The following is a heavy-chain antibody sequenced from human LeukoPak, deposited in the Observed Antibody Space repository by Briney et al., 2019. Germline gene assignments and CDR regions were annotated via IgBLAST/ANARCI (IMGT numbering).Heavy chain of an antibody. CDR3: ARGWEPYSSSLDY. D-gene: IGHD6-13*01. CDR2: TYYRAKWYN. CDR1: GDSVSSTSAA. V-gene: IGHV6-1*01. J-gene: IGHJ4*02. Sequence: SQTLSLTCAISGDSVSSTSAAWNWTRQSPSRGLEWLGRTYYRAKWYNDYAVSVKSRLTINPDTFKNQFSLQLNSVTPEDTAVYYCARGWEPYSSSLDYWGQGTLVTVSS.